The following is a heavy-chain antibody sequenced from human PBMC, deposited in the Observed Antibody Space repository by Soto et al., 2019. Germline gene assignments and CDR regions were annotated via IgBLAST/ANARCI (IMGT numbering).Heavy chain of an antibody. V-gene: IGHV3-9*01. J-gene: IGHJ3*02. Sequence: PGGSLRLACAASGFTFDDYAMHWVRQAPGKGLEWVSGISWNSGSIGYADSVKGRFTISRDNAKNSLYLQMNSLRAEDTALYYCAKDIRGSYAHDAFDIWGQGTMVTGSS. CDR2: ISWNSGSI. D-gene: IGHD5-12*01. CDR1: GFTFDDYA. CDR3: AKDIRGSYAHDAFDI.